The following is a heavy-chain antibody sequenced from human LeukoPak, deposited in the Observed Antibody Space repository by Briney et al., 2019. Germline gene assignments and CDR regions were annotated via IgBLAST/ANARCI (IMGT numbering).Heavy chain of an antibody. Sequence: SSETLSLTCTVSGGSISSYCWSWVRQPPGKGLEWIGFVYYTGSTNYSPSLKSRVTISVDTSKNQFSLKLRSVTAADTAVYYCARISSSNWYNERGAFDVWGQGTMVTVSS. CDR2: VYYTGST. V-gene: IGHV4-59*01. D-gene: IGHD6-13*01. CDR1: GGSISSYC. J-gene: IGHJ3*01. CDR3: ARISSSNWYNERGAFDV.